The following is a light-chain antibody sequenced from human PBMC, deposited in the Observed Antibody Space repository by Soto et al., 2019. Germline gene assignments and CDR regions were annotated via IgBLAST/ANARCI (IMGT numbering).Light chain of an antibody. Sequence: EIVLTQSPGTLSLSPGETATLSCRASQSVSSRYFAWYQQKPGQAPRLLIYGASKRATGVPDRFSGSDSGTDFTLTISRLEPEDLAVYYCQQYGSSRWTFGQGTKVDI. CDR2: GAS. J-gene: IGKJ1*01. CDR3: QQYGSSRWT. CDR1: QSVSSRY. V-gene: IGKV3-20*01.